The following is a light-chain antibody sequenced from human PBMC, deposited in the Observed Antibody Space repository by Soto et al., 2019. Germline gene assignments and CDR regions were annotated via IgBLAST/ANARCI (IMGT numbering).Light chain of an antibody. Sequence: DVVLTQYPDSLAVSLGERATINCKTSQSVLYSPYKKNYLSWYQQRPGQPSKLLIYGASSRESGVPDRFSSRGSGTDFTLTINNLHAEYVAFYFCRQYHSIPLTFGGGTKVEIK. CDR2: GAS. CDR3: RQYHSIPLT. V-gene: IGKV4-1*01. J-gene: IGKJ4*01. CDR1: QSVLYSPYKKNY.